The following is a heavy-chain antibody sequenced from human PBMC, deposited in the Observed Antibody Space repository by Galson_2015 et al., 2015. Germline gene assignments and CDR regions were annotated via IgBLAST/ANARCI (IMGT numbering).Heavy chain of an antibody. J-gene: IGHJ6*02. D-gene: IGHD5-18*01. V-gene: IGHV3-7*04. CDR1: GFTFSSYW. Sequence: SLRLSCAASGFTFSSYWMSWVRQAPGKGLEWVANIKQDGSEKYYVDSVKGRFTISRDNAKNSLYLQMNSLRAEDTAVYYCARADRGSVGGTAMAPYYYYGMDVWGQGTTVTVSS. CDR2: IKQDGSEK. CDR3: ARADRGSVGGTAMAPYYYYGMDV.